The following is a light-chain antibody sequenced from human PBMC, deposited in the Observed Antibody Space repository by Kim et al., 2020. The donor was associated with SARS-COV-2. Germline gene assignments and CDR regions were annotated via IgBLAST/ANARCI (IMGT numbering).Light chain of an antibody. CDR1: SLRNYY. CDR2: GKN. Sequence: VALGKTVRITCQGDSLRNYYTTWFQQKPGQAPIVVVYGKNNRPSGIPARFSGSSSGNTASLTITGTQAGDEADYYCNSRDNNDNVLFGGGTQLTVL. V-gene: IGLV3-19*01. CDR3: NSRDNNDNVL. J-gene: IGLJ2*01.